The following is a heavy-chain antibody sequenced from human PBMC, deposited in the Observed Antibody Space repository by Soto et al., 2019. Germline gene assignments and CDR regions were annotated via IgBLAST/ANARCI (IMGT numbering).Heavy chain of an antibody. V-gene: IGHV4-39*01. Sequence: SETLSLTCTVSGGSISSSSYYWGWIRQPPGKGLEWIGSIYYSGSTCYNPSLKSRVTISVDTSKNQFSLKLSSVTAADTAVYYCARGQISFHYGSGSYYGPWGQGTLVTVSS. CDR2: IYYSGST. CDR3: ARGQISFHYGSGSYYGP. J-gene: IGHJ1*01. CDR1: GGSISSSSYY. D-gene: IGHD3-10*01.